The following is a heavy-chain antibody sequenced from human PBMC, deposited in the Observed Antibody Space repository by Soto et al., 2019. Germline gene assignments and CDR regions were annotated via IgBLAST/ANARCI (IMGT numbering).Heavy chain of an antibody. CDR1: GFTVSSNY. CDR2: IYSGGST. D-gene: IGHD2-15*01. V-gene: IGHV3-53*04. Sequence: GGSLRLSCAASGFTVSSNYMSWVRQAPGKGLEWVSVIYSGGSTYYADSVKGRFTISRHNSKNTLYLQMNSLRAEDTAVYYCVRSGYCSGGSCYVLGPKDFDIWGQGTMVTVSS. CDR3: VRSGYCSGGSCYVLGPKDFDI. J-gene: IGHJ3*02.